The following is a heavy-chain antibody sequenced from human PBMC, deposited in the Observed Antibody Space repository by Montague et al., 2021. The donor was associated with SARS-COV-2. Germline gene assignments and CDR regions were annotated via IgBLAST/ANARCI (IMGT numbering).Heavy chain of an antibody. D-gene: IGHD3-22*01. CDR3: ARGAPTITMIVVVFTGAGWYFDL. CDR2: INHSGST. Sequence: TLSHTCAVHGGSFSGYYWSWIRQPPGKGLAWIGEINHSGSTNYNPSLKSRVSISVDTSKNQFSLKLSSVTAADTAVYYCARGAPTITMIVVVFTGAGWYFDLWGRGTLVTVSS. J-gene: IGHJ2*01. CDR1: GGSFSGYY. V-gene: IGHV4-34*01.